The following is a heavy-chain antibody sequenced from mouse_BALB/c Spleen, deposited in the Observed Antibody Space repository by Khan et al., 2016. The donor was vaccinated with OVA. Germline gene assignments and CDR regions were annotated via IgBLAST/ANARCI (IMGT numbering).Heavy chain of an antibody. J-gene: IGHJ4*01. CDR3: ARLYAMDY. Sequence: EVELVESGGDLVKPGGSLKLSCAASGFTSSSYGMSWVRQTPDKRLEWVATISSGGSYTYYPDSVKGRFTISRDNAKNTLYLQMSSLKSEDTAMYYCARLYAMDYWGQGTSVTVSS. V-gene: IGHV5-6*01. CDR1: GFTSSSYG. CDR2: ISSGGSYT.